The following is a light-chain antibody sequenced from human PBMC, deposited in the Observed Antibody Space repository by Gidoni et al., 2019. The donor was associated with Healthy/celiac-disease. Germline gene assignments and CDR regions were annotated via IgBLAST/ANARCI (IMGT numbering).Light chain of an antibody. J-gene: IGKJ2*01. CDR3: QRYNSYSRT. CDR1: QSISSW. CDR2: KAS. Sequence: DIQMSQSPSTLSASVGDRVTITCRASQSISSWLAWYQQKPGKAPKLLVYKASSLGSGVPSRFSGSGSGTEFTLTISSLQPDDFATYCCQRYNSYSRTFGQGTKLEIK. V-gene: IGKV1-5*03.